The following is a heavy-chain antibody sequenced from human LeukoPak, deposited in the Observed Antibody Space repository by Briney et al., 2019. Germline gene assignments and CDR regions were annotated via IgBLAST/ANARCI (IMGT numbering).Heavy chain of an antibody. Sequence: SETLSLNCTVSGGSISSYYWSWIRQPPGKGLEWIGYIYYSGSTNYNPSLKSRVTISVDTSKNQFSLKLSSVTAADTAVYYCARLSVRGYSYGFDYWGQGTLVTVSS. CDR2: IYYSGST. CDR1: GGSISSYY. D-gene: IGHD5-18*01. V-gene: IGHV4-59*08. J-gene: IGHJ4*02. CDR3: ARLSVRGYSYGFDY.